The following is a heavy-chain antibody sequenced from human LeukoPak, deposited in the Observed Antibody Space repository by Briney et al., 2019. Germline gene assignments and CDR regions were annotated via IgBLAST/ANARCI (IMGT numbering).Heavy chain of an antibody. Sequence: GGSLRLSCAASGFTFSSFAMNWVRQAPGKGLEWVSGISGSGSSTYYADSVKGRFTISRDNSKNTLHLQMNSLRAEDTALYYCAKPGGKYCSSTSCYPDYWGQGTLVTVSS. CDR2: ISGSGSST. J-gene: IGHJ4*02. CDR3: AKPGGKYCSSTSCYPDY. D-gene: IGHD2-2*01. V-gene: IGHV3-23*01. CDR1: GFTFSSFA.